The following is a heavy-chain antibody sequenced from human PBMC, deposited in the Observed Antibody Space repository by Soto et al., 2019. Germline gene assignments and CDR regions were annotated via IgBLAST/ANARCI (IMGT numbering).Heavy chain of an antibody. CDR1: GITVSSNY. CDR2: IYSGGTT. J-gene: IGHJ4*02. Sequence: EVQLVESGGGLVQPGGSLRLSCAASGITVSSNYMSWVRQAPGKGLEWVSVIYSGGTTYYTDSVNGRFTISRDNSKNTLYLQMNSLRAEDTAVYYCARGGGIVATIRRGFDFWGQGTLVTVSS. D-gene: IGHD5-12*01. CDR3: ARGGGIVATIRRGFDF. V-gene: IGHV3-66*01.